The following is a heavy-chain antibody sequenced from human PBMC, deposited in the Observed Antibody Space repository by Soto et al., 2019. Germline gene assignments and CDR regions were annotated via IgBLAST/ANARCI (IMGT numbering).Heavy chain of an antibody. V-gene: IGHV4-39*01. CDR2: IYYSGST. CDR1: GGSISSSSYY. Sequence: QLQLQESGPGLVKPSETLSLTCTVSGGSISSSSYYWGWIRQPPGKGLEWIGSIYYSGSTYYNPSLKSRVTISVDTSKNQFSLKLSSVTAADTAVYYCATQPVLLWFGELIWGQGTLVTVSS. CDR3: ATQPVLLWFGELI. D-gene: IGHD3-10*01. J-gene: IGHJ4*02.